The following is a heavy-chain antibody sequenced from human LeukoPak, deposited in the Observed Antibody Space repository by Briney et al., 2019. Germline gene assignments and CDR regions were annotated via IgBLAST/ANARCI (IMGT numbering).Heavy chain of an antibody. CDR1: GGSISSGDYY. CDR2: IYYSGST. Sequence: PSQTLSLTCTVSGGSISSGDYYWSWIRQPPGKGLEWIGYIYYSGSTYYNPSLKSRVTISVDTSKNQFSLKLSSVTAADTAVYYCAKQISGYVYYFDYWGQGTLVTVSS. V-gene: IGHV4-30-4*01. CDR3: AKQISGYVYYFDY. D-gene: IGHD5-12*01. J-gene: IGHJ4*02.